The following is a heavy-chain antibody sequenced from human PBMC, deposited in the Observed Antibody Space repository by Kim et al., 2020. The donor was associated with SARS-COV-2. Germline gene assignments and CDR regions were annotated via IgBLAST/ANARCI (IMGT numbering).Heavy chain of an antibody. D-gene: IGHD6-19*01. V-gene: IGHV3-66*01. J-gene: IGHJ4*02. CDR3: AREGIAVAGTVLYFDY. Sequence: GGSLRHSCAASGFTVSSNYMSWVRQAPGKGLEWVSVIYSGGSTYYADSVKGRFTISRDNSKNTLYLQMNSLRAEDTAVYYCAREGIAVAGTVLYFDYWGQGTLVTVSS. CDR2: IYSGGST. CDR1: GFTVSSNY.